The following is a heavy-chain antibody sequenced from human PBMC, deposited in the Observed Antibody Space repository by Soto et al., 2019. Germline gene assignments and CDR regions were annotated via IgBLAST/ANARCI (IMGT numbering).Heavy chain of an antibody. CDR2: INPNSGGT. Sequence: QVQLVQSGAEVKKPGASVKVSCKASGYTFTGYYMHWVRQAPGQGLEWMGWINPNSGGTNYAQKLQGTVTTTRDTSISTAYMELSRLRSDDTAVYYCASLWERGSYFDYWGQGTLVTVSS. CDR3: ASLWERGSYFDY. CDR1: GYTFTGYY. V-gene: IGHV1-2*02. D-gene: IGHD1-26*01. J-gene: IGHJ4*02.